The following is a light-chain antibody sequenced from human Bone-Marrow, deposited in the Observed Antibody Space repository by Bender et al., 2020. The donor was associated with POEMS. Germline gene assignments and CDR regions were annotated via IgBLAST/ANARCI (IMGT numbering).Light chain of an antibody. J-gene: IGLJ2*01. CDR3: QSADSSGTQVI. CDR2: NDI. Sequence: SFELTQSPSVSVSPGQTARIPCSGDALSNQFAFWYQQKPGQAPVLLIYNDIERRSGIPERFSGSTSGTTVTLTISGVQAEDEADYYCQSADSSGTQVIFGGGTKLTVL. CDR1: ALSNQF. V-gene: IGLV3-25*03.